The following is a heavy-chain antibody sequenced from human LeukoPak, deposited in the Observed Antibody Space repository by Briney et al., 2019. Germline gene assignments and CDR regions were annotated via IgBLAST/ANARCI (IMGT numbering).Heavy chain of an antibody. CDR3: ARDLLGYGGPFDY. D-gene: IGHD4-23*01. J-gene: IGHJ4*02. CDR2: IFYSGSA. Sequence: PSETLSLTCTVSGGSITSSSYYWGWIRQPPGKGLEWIGSIFYSGSAYYNPSLKSRVTISVDTSKTQFSLKLNSVTAADTAVYYCARDLLGYGGPFDYWGQGTLVTVSS. CDR1: GGSITSSSYY. V-gene: IGHV4-39*07.